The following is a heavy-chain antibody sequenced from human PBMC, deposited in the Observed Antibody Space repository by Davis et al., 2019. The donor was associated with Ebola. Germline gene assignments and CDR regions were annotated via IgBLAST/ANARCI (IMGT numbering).Heavy chain of an antibody. CDR2: INHSGST. Sequence: SATLSLTCAVYGGSFSGYYWSWIRQPPGKGLEWIGEINHSGSTNYNPSLKSRVTISVDTSNNQFSLKLSSVTAADTAVYYCARVNYYGSGSYYLDYWGQGTLVTVSS. CDR3: ARVNYYGSGSYYLDY. J-gene: IGHJ4*02. CDR1: GGSFSGYY. D-gene: IGHD3-10*01. V-gene: IGHV4-34*01.